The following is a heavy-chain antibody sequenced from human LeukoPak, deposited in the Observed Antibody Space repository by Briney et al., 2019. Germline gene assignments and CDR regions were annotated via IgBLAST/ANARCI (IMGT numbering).Heavy chain of an antibody. V-gene: IGHV3-30*04. CDR3: ARESDGGSDY. J-gene: IGHJ4*02. CDR1: GFTFSSYT. CDR2: ISYDGSNK. D-gene: IGHD2-21*02. Sequence: GGSLRLSCAASGFTFSSYTMHWVRQAPGKGLEWVAVISYDGSNKYYADSVKGRFTISRDNSKNTLHLQMNSLRAEDTAVYYCARESDGGSDYWGQGTLVTVSS.